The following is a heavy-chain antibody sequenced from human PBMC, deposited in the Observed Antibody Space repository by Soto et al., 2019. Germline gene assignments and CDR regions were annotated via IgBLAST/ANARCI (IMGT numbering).Heavy chain of an antibody. J-gene: IGHJ4*02. V-gene: IGHV5-51*01. CDR3: ARSGPRTPRYSYVLYYFDY. CDR2: IYPGDSDT. CDR1: GYSFTTYW. D-gene: IGHD5-18*01. Sequence: PGESLKISCKASGYSFTTYWIGLVRQMPGKGLEWMGIIYPGDSDTRYSPSFQGQVTITADKSISTAYLQWSSLKASDTAMYYCARSGPRTPRYSYVLYYFDYWGQGTLVTVSS.